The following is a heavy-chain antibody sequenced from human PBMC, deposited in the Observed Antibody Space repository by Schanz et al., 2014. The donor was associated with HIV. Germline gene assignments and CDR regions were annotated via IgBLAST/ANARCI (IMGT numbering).Heavy chain of an antibody. CDR1: GYTFTDYF. CDR2: INPNEGDT. CDR3: AASMYNGSYGTHYYFDL. J-gene: IGHJ2*01. Sequence: QVQLVQSGAAVKKPGASVKVSCKASGYTFTDYFVHWVRQAPGQGLEWMGWINPNEGDTKFAQKFRGRVTMTRDTSISTAYMELTRLRYEDTALYYCAASMYNGSYGTHYYFDLWGRGTLVTVSS. D-gene: IGHD1-26*01. V-gene: IGHV1-2*02.